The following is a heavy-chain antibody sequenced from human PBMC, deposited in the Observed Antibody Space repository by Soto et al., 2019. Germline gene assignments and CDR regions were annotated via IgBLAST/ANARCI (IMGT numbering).Heavy chain of an antibody. CDR3: ARDSIALFDT. V-gene: IGHV4-61*01. CDR1: DGSVNSGNYY. J-gene: IGHJ5*02. D-gene: IGHD2-21*01. Sequence: SETLSLTCTVSDGSVNSGNYYWSWIRQPPGKGLEWIGYVHSSGSTDYNPSLKSRVTISVDTSKSQFSLRLSSVTAADTAVYYCARDSIALFDTWGQGTLVTVSS. CDR2: VHSSGST.